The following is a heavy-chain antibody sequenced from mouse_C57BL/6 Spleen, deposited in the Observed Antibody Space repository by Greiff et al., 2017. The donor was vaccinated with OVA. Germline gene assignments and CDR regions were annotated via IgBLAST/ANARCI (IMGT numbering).Heavy chain of an antibody. CDR1: GFTFSSYT. CDR3: ARQPPYYGSSYFDY. CDR2: ISGGGGNT. D-gene: IGHD1-1*01. V-gene: IGHV5-9*01. Sequence: EVKLQESGGGLVKPGGSLKLSCAASGFTFSSYTMSWVRQTPEKRLEWVATISGGGGNTYYPDSVKGRFTISRDNAKNTLYLQMSSLRSEDTALYYCARQPPYYGSSYFDYWGQGTTLTVSS. J-gene: IGHJ2*01.